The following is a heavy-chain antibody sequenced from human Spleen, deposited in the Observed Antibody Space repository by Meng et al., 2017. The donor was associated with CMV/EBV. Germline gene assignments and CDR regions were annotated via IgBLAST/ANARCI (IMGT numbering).Heavy chain of an antibody. D-gene: IGHD3-3*01. J-gene: IGHJ5*02. CDR2: IYYSGST. Sequence: SETLSLTCTVSGGSVSSGSYYWSWIRQPPGKGLEWIGSIYYSGSTYYNPSLKSRVTISVDTSKNQFSLKLSSVTAADTAVYYCARSTAIFGVVIIPGQVGTWGQGTLVTVSS. CDR3: ARSTAIFGVVIIPGQVGT. V-gene: IGHV4-39*01. CDR1: GGSVSSGSYY.